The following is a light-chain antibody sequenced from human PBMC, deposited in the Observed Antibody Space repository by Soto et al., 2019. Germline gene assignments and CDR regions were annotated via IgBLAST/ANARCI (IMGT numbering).Light chain of an antibody. CDR3: QQRRSWLPLT. V-gene: IGKV3-11*01. Sequence: EILLTQSPATLALSPGERATLSCRARQRVSSYLAWDQQKPGQAPRLHTYDAFNRATGLPARFTGSAPGTDFTLTISSLEPEDFAVYYCQQRRSWLPLTFGGGTKV. J-gene: IGKJ4*01. CDR2: DAF. CDR1: QRVSSY.